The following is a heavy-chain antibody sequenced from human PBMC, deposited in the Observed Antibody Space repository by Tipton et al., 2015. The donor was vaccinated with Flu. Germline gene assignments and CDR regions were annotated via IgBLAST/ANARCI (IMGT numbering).Heavy chain of an antibody. D-gene: IGHD3-3*01. Sequence: TLSLTCAVSGGSISSGGYSWSWIRLPPGKGLEWIGYIYHSGSTYYNPSLKSRVTISVDRSKNQFSLKLSSVTAADTAVYYCARALWIEGYFDYWGQGTLVTVSS. CDR2: IYHSGST. CDR3: ARALWIEGYFDY. CDR1: GGSISSGGYS. V-gene: IGHV4-30-2*01. J-gene: IGHJ4*02.